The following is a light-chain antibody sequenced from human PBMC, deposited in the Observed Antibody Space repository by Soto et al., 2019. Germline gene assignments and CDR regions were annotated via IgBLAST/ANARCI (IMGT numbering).Light chain of an antibody. J-gene: IGLJ1*01. Sequence: QSALTQPRSVSGSPGQSVTISCTGTSSDVGGYNYVTWYQQHPGRAPKVMIYDVKTRPSGVPDRFSGSKSGNTASLTISERQAEDEADYYCYSYAGSYTFVFGTGTKLTVL. CDR3: YSYAGSYTFV. CDR1: SSDVGGYNY. V-gene: IGLV2-11*01. CDR2: DVK.